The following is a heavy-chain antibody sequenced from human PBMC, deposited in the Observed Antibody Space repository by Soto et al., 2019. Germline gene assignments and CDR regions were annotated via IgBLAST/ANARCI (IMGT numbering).Heavy chain of an antibody. D-gene: IGHD3-16*01. J-gene: IGHJ6*02. CDR2: INDSGST. CDR1: GGSVRGSY. CDR3: ARHNGPLYVGYYYDMDV. V-gene: IGHV4-34*01. Sequence: KTSETLSLTCAVYGGSVRGSYWSWIRQPPGKGLEWIGEINDSGSTKYNPSLKSRVTISVDTSKNQFSLKLSSVTAADTAVYYCARHNGPLYVGYYYDMDVWGQGTTVTVS.